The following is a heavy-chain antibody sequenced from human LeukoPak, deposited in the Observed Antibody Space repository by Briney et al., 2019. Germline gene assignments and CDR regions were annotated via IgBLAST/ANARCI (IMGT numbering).Heavy chain of an antibody. V-gene: IGHV3-23*01. Sequence: GGSLRLSCAASGFTFSSYAMSWVRQAPGKGLEWVSAISGSGGSTYYADSVKGRFTISRDNSKNTLYPQMNSLRAEDTAVYYCAKVVGSMIVVVREDNAFDIWGQGTMVTVSS. D-gene: IGHD3-22*01. J-gene: IGHJ3*02. CDR1: GFTFSSYA. CDR2: ISGSGGST. CDR3: AKVVGSMIVVVREDNAFDI.